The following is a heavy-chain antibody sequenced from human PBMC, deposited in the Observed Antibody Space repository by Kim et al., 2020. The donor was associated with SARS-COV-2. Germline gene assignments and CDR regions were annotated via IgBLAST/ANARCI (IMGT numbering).Heavy chain of an antibody. D-gene: IGHD3-9*01. CDR1: GFTFSSYG. J-gene: IGHJ4*02. V-gene: IGHV3-30*18. CDR3: AKEPGYDILTGYLDY. CDR2: ISSDGSNK. Sequence: GGSLRLSCAASGFTFSSYGMHWVRQAPGKGLEWVAVISSDGSNKYYADSVKGRFTISRDNSKNTLYLQMNSLRAEDTAVYYCAKEPGYDILTGYLDYCGQGTLVADSS.